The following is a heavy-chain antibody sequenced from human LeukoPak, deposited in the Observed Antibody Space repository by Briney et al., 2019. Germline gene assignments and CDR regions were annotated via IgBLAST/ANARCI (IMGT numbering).Heavy chain of an antibody. CDR3: ARVGGMTTINNAAFDI. V-gene: IGHV4-31*03. D-gene: IGHD5-24*01. CDR2: IYYSGST. CDR1: GGSISSGGYY. Sequence: PSETLSLTCTVSGGSISSGGYYWSWIRQHPGQGLEWIGYIYYSGSTYYNPSLKSRVTISVDTSKNQFSLKLSSVTAADTAVYYCARVGGMTTINNAAFDIWGQGTMVTVSS. J-gene: IGHJ3*02.